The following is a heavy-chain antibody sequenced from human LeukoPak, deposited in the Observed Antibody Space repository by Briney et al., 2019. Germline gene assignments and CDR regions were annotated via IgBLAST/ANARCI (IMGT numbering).Heavy chain of an antibody. CDR2: IYTSGST. J-gene: IGHJ5*02. V-gene: IGHV4-4*07. CDR3: ARMISSGSYRAWFDP. D-gene: IGHD1-26*01. Sequence: SETLSLTCTVSGGSISSYYWSWIRQPAGKGLDWIGRIYTSGSTNYNPSLKSRVTMSVDTSKNQFSLKLSSVTAADTAVYYCARMISSGSYRAWFDPWGQGTLVTVSS. CDR1: GGSISSYY.